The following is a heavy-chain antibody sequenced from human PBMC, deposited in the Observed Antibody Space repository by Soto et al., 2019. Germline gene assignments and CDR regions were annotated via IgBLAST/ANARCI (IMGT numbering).Heavy chain of an antibody. V-gene: IGHV1-3*01. Sequence: GASVKVSCKASGYTFTSYAMHWVRQAPGQRLEWMGWINAGNGNTKYSQKFQGRVNINRDTSASTAHMELSSLSSDDTAVYYCARDQDLYCSGGSCYSWFDYWGQGTLVTV. J-gene: IGHJ4*02. CDR2: INAGNGNT. CDR1: GYTFTSYA. CDR3: ARDQDLYCSGGSCYSWFDY. D-gene: IGHD2-15*01.